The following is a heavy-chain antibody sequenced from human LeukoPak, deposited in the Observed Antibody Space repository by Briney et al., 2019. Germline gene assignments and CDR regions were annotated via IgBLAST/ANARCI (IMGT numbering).Heavy chain of an antibody. CDR2: INHSGST. CDR1: GGSFSGYY. CDR3: ARDLTPKKYYDFWSGFTYYMDV. V-gene: IGHV4-34*01. J-gene: IGHJ6*03. Sequence: SETLSLTCAVYGGSFSGYYWSWIRQPPGKGLEWIGEINHSGSTNYNPSLKSRVTTSVDTSKNQFSLKLSSVTAADTAVYYCARDLTPKKYYDFWSGFTYYMDVWGKGTTVTVSS. D-gene: IGHD3-3*01.